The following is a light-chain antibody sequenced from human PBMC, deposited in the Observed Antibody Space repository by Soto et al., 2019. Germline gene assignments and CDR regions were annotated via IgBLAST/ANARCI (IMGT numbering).Light chain of an antibody. V-gene: IGLV2-14*01. CDR3: SSYTGSTSLHYV. CDR1: SSSVGGYNY. Sequence: QSALTQPSSVSGSPGQSITLSCTGTSSSVGGYNYVSWYQQHPGKAPKLLIYDVSNRPSGASNLFSGSKSGNTASLTISGLQAEDEAYYYCSSYTGSTSLHYVFGTGTKASV. CDR2: DVS. J-gene: IGLJ1*01.